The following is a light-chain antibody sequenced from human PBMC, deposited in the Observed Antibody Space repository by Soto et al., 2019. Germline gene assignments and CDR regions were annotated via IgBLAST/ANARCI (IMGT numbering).Light chain of an antibody. CDR3: QQYNNWRGT. CDR1: QSVSSN. V-gene: IGKV3-15*01. Sequence: EIVMTQPPATLSVSPGGRATLSCRASQSVSSNLAWYQQKPGQAPRLLIYGASTRATGIPARFSGSGSGTEFTLTISSLQSEDFAVYYCQQYNNWRGTFGQGTKV. CDR2: GAS. J-gene: IGKJ1*01.